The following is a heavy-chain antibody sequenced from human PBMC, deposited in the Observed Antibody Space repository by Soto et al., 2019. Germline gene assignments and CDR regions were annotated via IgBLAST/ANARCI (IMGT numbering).Heavy chain of an antibody. D-gene: IGHD3-22*01. CDR3: ARGRVEGYYDSSGYYFGY. CDR1: GGSISSGGYY. V-gene: IGHV4-31*03. Sequence: SETLSLTCTVSGGSISSGGYYWSWIRQHPGKGLEWIGYIYYSGSTYYNPSLKSRVTIPVDTSKNQFSLKLSSVTAADTAVYYCARGRVEGYYDSSGYYFGYWGQGTLVTVSS. J-gene: IGHJ4*02. CDR2: IYYSGST.